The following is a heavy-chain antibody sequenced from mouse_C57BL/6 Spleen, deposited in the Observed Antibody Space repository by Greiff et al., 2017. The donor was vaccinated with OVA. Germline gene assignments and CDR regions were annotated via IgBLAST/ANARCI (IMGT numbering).Heavy chain of an antibody. V-gene: IGHV1-76*01. Sequence: QVQLQQSGAELVRPGASVKLSCKASGYTFTDYYINWVKQRPGQGLEWIARIYPGSGNTYYNEKFKGKATLTAEKSSSTAYMQLSSLTSEDSAVYFCARGYYGGDYFDYWGQGTTLTVSS. CDR3: ARGYYGGDYFDY. CDR1: GYTFTDYY. D-gene: IGHD1-1*01. J-gene: IGHJ2*01. CDR2: IYPGSGNT.